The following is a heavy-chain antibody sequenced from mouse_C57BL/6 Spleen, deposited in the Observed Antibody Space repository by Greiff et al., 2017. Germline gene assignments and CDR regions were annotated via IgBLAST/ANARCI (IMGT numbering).Heavy chain of an antibody. D-gene: IGHD2-3*01. CDR1: GFTFSSSA. J-gene: IGHJ3*01. CDR2: ISAGGSYT. CDR3: ARVDGYYGGFAY. Sequence: EVQLVESGGGLVKPGGSLKLSCAASGFTFSSSAMSWVRQTPEKRLEWVATISAGGSYTYYPDNVKGRFTLSRDNAKNNLYLQMSQLKSEDTAIYYCARVDGYYGGFAYWGQGTLVTVSA. V-gene: IGHV5-4*01.